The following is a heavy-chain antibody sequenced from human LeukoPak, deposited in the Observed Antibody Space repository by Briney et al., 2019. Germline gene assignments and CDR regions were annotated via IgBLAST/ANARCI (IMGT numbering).Heavy chain of an antibody. Sequence: GGSLRLSCAASGFPFTDSCMFWIRQAPGKGLELFSYITRSGDLIYYADSVKGRFTISRDNAQNSLYLQMNSLRAEDTAVYYCARDLVVVADDYWGQGTLVTVSS. D-gene: IGHD2-15*01. CDR1: GFPFTDSC. J-gene: IGHJ4*02. V-gene: IGHV3-11*04. CDR2: ITRSGDLI. CDR3: ARDLVVVADDY.